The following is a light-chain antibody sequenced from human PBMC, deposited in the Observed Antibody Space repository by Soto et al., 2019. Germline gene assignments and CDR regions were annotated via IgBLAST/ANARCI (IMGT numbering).Light chain of an antibody. CDR1: QSISSY. J-gene: IGKJ1*01. CDR3: QQSYSTTWT. Sequence: EIQMNPSPSSLSSSVGDRVTLTFRASQSISSYLNWYQQKPGKAPKLLIYAASSLQSGVPSRFSGSGSGTDFTLTISSLQPEDFATYYCQQSYSTTWTFGQGTKVDIK. V-gene: IGKV1-39*01. CDR2: AAS.